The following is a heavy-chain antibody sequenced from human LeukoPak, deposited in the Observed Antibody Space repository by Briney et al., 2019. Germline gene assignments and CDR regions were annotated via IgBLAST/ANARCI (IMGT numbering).Heavy chain of an antibody. CDR3: ARDPCSSTSCYVRY. D-gene: IGHD2-2*01. Sequence: ASVKVSCKASGGTFSSYAISWVRQAPGQGLEWMGGIIPILGTANYAQKFQGRVTITADESTSTAYMELSSLRSEDTAVYYCARDPCSSTSCYVRYWGQGTLVTVSS. CDR1: GGTFSSYA. J-gene: IGHJ4*02. CDR2: IIPILGTA. V-gene: IGHV1-69*13.